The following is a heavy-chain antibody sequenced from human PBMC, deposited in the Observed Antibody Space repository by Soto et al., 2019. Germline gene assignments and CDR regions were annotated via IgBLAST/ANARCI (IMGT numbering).Heavy chain of an antibody. J-gene: IGHJ6*02. CDR3: ARDQGRVAGVRYYYYGMDV. D-gene: IGHD6-19*01. CDR2: IWYDGSNK. CDR1: GFTFSSYG. Sequence: QVQLVESGGGVVQPGRSLRLSCAASGFTFSSYGMHWVRQAPGKGLEWVAVIWYDGSNKYYADSVKGRFTISRDNSNNTLYLQMNSLRAEDTAVYYCARDQGRVAGVRYYYYGMDVWGQGTTVTVSS. V-gene: IGHV3-33*01.